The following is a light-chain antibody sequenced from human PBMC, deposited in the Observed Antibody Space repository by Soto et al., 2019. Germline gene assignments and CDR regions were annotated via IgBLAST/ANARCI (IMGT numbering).Light chain of an antibody. CDR1: QRVSSTS. V-gene: IGKV3-20*01. CDR2: GAS. J-gene: IGKJ1*01. CDR3: QLDDSSPPWT. Sequence: EIVLTQSPGTLSFSPGERATLSCRASQRVSSTSLAWYQQKPGQAPRLLIYGASNRATGMPDRFSGSGSGTDFTFTISRREPEDFAVYYCQLDDSSPPWTFGQGTKVEIK.